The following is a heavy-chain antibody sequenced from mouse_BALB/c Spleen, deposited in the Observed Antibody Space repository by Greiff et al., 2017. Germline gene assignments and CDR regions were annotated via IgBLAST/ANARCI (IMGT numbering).Heavy chain of an antibody. CDR1: GFTFSSYG. D-gene: IGHD3-3*01. V-gene: IGHV5-6*02. Sequence: EVKLMESGGDLVKPGGSLKLSCAASGFTFSSYGMSWVRQTPDKRLEWVATISSGGSYTYYPDSVKGRFTISRDNAKNTLYLQMSSLKSEDTSMYYCARRGDDAMDYWGQGTSVTVSS. CDR3: ARRGDDAMDY. CDR2: ISSGGSYT. J-gene: IGHJ4*01.